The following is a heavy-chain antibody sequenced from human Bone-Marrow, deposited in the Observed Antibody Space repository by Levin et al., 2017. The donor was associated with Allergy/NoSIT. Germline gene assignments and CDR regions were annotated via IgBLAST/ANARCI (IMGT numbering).Heavy chain of an antibody. CDR2: IYHSGST. J-gene: IGHJ4*02. Sequence: SETLSLTCAVSGGSISSGGYSWSWIRQPPGKGLEWIGYIYHSGSTYYNPSLKSRVTISVDRSKNQFSLKLSSVTAADTAVYYCARATGGYCLDYWGQGTLVTVSS. CDR1: GGSISSGGYS. V-gene: IGHV4-30-2*01. CDR3: ARATGGYCLDY. D-gene: IGHD2-15*01.